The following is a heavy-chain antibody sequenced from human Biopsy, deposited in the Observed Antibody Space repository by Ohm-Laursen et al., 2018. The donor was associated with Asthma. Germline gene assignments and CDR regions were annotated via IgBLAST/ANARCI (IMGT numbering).Heavy chain of an antibody. Sequence: ASVKVSCKASGYSFAANAMHWGRQAPGQRPEGMGWFNPGNGNAKVSEKFQGRVSITRDTSATTAYLEMSSLTSEETAVYYFARSAETYSGFDSNYYGMDVWGQGTRVTVSS. V-gene: IGHV1-3*01. CDR1: GYSFAANA. J-gene: IGHJ6*02. D-gene: IGHD5-12*01. CDR3: ARSAETYSGFDSNYYGMDV. CDR2: FNPGNGNA.